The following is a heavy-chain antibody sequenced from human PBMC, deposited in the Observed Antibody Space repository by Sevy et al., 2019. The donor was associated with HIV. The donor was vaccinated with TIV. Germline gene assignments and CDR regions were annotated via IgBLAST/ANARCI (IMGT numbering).Heavy chain of an antibody. J-gene: IGHJ4*02. CDR2: ISRRSDSM. V-gene: IGHV3-21*01. Sequence: GGCLRLSCTASGLAFRTYNMNWVRQAPGKGLEWLSSISRRSDSMAYAGSVKGRFTISRDNTKNSLYLQMNGLTVEDTAIYYCATEKILHQDLNYWGQGSLVTVSS. D-gene: IGHD2-15*01. CDR1: GLAFRTYN. CDR3: ATEKILHQDLNY.